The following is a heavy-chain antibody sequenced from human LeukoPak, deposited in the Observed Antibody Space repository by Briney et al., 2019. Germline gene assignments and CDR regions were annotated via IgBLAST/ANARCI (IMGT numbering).Heavy chain of an antibody. CDR1: GFTFRNAW. CDR2: IKSKTGGGTT. V-gene: IGHV3-15*01. CDR3: TTSCGDYYDFDY. J-gene: IGHJ4*02. D-gene: IGHD2-21*01. Sequence: GGSLRLSCAASGFTFRNAWMSWVRQAPGKGLEWVGRIKSKTGGGTTDYATPAKGRFTISRDDSENTLFLQMNSLKTEDTAVYYCTTSCGDYYDFDYWGQGTLVTVSS.